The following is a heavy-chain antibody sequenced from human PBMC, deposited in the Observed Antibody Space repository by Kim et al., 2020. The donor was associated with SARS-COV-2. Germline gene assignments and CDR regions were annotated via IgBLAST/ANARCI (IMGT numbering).Heavy chain of an antibody. J-gene: IGHJ6*02. CDR3: ARGPSPYYSDSSGYYMGYYCDGMDV. CDR1: GGSISSYY. V-gene: IGHV4-59*01. D-gene: IGHD3-22*01. Sequence: SETLSLTCTVSGGSISSYYWSWIRQPPGKGLEWIGYIYYSGSTNYNPSLKSRVTISVDTSKNQFSLKLSSVTAADTAVYYCARGPSPYYSDSSGYYMGYYCDGMDVGGRGTTVTV. CDR2: IYYSGST.